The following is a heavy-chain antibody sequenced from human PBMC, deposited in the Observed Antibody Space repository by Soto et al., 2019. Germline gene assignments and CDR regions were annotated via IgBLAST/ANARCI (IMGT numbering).Heavy chain of an antibody. CDR1: GFSLSDYY. V-gene: IGHV3-11*01. CDR3: ARVRGDSSGSYYFDY. CDR2: ISSSGSTT. D-gene: IGHD3-22*01. Sequence: LRLSCAASGFSLSDYYMSWIRQAPGEGLEWVSYISSSGSTTHYADSVKGRFTISKDNAKNSVYLQMNSLRAEDTAVYYCARVRGDSSGSYYFDYWGQGTLVTVSS. J-gene: IGHJ4*02.